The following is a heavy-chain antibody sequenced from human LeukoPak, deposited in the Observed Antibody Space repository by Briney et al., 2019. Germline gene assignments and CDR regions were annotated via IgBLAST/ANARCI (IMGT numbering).Heavy chain of an antibody. J-gene: IGHJ5*02. CDR1: GFTFSSYW. CDR2: IKQDGSEK. V-gene: IGHV3-7*01. CDR3: ARRYCSSTSCYQPSWFDP. Sequence: GGSLRLSCAASGFTFSSYWMSWVRQAPGKGMEWVANIKQDGSEKYYVDSVKGRFTISRDNAKNSLYLQMNSLRAEDTAVYYCARRYCSSTSCYQPSWFDPWGQGTLVTVSS. D-gene: IGHD2-2*01.